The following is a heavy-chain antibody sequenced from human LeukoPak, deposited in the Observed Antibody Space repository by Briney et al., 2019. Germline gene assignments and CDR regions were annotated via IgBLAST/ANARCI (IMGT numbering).Heavy chain of an antibody. CDR1: GGSISSGSYY. Sequence: SETLSLTCTVSGGSISSGSYYWSWIRQPAGKELEWIGRIYTNGNTNYNPSLKSRVTISVDTSKNQFSLKLSSVTAADTAVYYCARDNYYDSTAYTDYWGQGTLVTVSS. CDR2: IYTNGNT. D-gene: IGHD3-22*01. J-gene: IGHJ4*02. CDR3: ARDNYYDSTAYTDY. V-gene: IGHV4-61*02.